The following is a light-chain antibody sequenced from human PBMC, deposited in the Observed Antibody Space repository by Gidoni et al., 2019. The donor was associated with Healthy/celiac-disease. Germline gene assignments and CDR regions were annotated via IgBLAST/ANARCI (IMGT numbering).Light chain of an antibody. CDR1: QSVSSN. V-gene: IGKV3-15*01. CDR3: QQYNNWPWT. J-gene: IGKJ1*01. Sequence: EIVMTQSPATLSVSPGERATLSCRASQSVSSNLAWYQQKPGQAPRLLTYGASTRATGIPARFSGSGSGTEFTLTISSLQSEDFAVYYCQQYNNWPWTFGQXTKVEIK. CDR2: GAS.